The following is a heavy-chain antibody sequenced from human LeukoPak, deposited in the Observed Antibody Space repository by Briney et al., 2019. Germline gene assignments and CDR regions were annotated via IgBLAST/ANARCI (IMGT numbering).Heavy chain of an antibody. Sequence: ASAKVSCKASGYTFTSYDINWVRQATGQGLEWMGWMNPNSGNTGYAQKFQGRVTMTRNTSISTAYMELSSLRSEDTAVYYCARGRYNWNDGGYNWFDPWGQGTLVTVSS. CDR3: ARGRYNWNDGGYNWFDP. J-gene: IGHJ5*02. D-gene: IGHD1-20*01. CDR1: GYTFTSYD. V-gene: IGHV1-8*01. CDR2: MNPNSGNT.